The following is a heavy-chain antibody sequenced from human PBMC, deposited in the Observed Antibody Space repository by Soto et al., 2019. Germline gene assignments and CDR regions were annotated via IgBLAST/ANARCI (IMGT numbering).Heavy chain of an antibody. D-gene: IGHD3-10*01. V-gene: IGHV3-11*01. CDR1: GFTFSDYY. Sequence: GGSLRLSCAASGFTFSDYYMSWIRQAPGKGLEWVSYISSSGSTIYYADSVKGRFTISRDNAKNSLYLQMNSLRAEDTAVYYCVQGVVRGAGNWFDPWGQGTLVTVSS. CDR3: VQGVVRGAGNWFDP. CDR2: ISSSGSTI. J-gene: IGHJ5*02.